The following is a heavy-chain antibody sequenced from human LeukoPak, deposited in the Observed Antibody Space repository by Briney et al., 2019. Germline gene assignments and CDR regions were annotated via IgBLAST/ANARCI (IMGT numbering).Heavy chain of an antibody. J-gene: IGHJ4*02. CDR2: ISYDGSNK. Sequence: GGSLRLSCATSGFTFSSYWMAWVRQAPGKGLEWVAVISYDGSNKYYADSVKGRFTISRDNSKNTLYLQMNSLRAEDTAVYYCAKALEFDYWGQGTLVTVSS. CDR1: GFTFSSYW. CDR3: AKALEFDY. D-gene: IGHD3-16*02. V-gene: IGHV3-30*18.